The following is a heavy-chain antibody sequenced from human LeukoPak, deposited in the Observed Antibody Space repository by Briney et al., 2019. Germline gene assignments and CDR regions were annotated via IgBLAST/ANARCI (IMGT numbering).Heavy chain of an antibody. J-gene: IGHJ3*02. CDR3: SRVGVQLGLGDACDI. Sequence: ASVKVSCKASGYTFTGCYMHWVRQAPGQGLEWRGWINPNSGRTNHEQKFQGRVTMTRDTSISTAYMELRRLRSDDTAVYYCSRVGVQLGLGDACDIWGQGTMVSVST. CDR2: INPNSGRT. D-gene: IGHD1-1*01. V-gene: IGHV1-2*02. CDR1: GYTFTGCY.